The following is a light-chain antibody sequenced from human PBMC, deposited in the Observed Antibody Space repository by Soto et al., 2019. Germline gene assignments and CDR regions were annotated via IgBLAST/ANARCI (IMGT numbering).Light chain of an antibody. Sequence: DIQMTQSPSTLSASVGDRVTITCRASQSINSWLAWYQHKPGKAPKLLIYKASSLESVVPSRFSGSGSGSEFTLTVSTLQPEDFTSSYCLQYSSHSCTFGQETKVE. CDR1: QSINSW. CDR2: KAS. J-gene: IGKJ1*01. CDR3: LQYSSHSCT. V-gene: IGKV1-5*03.